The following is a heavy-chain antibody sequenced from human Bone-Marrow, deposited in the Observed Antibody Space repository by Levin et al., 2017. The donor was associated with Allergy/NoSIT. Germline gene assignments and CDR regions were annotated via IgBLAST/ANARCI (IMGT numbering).Heavy chain of an antibody. J-gene: IGHJ4*02. CDR1: GFTFDSYP. V-gene: IGHV3-30*04. D-gene: IGHD7-27*01. Sequence: GESLKISCAASGFTFDSYPIHWFRQAPGTGLEWLAVISYNENNRYYADSVRGRFSISRDNSKNTVHLQMDSLRPEDTALYYCAGGPFLTGPDFWGQGTLVAVSS. CDR3: AGGPFLTGPDF. CDR2: ISYNENNR.